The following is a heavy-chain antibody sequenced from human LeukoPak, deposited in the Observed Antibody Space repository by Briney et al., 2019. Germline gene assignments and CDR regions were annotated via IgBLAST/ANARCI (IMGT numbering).Heavy chain of an antibody. V-gene: IGHV3-30-3*01. Sequence: PGRSLRLSCAASGFPFSASPMHWVRQAPGKGLEWVAIISCDGSSKYYADSVKGRFTISRDSSKNTLYLQMNSLRDEDTAVYYCARGSGNSRSWYIVRDGMDVWGQGTTVTVSS. CDR3: ARGSGNSRSWYIVRDGMDV. CDR1: GFPFSASP. D-gene: IGHD6-13*01. J-gene: IGHJ6*02. CDR2: ISCDGSSK.